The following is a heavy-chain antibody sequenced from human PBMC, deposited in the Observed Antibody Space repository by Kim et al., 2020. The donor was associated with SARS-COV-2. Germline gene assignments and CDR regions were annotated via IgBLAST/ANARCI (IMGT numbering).Heavy chain of an antibody. Sequence: GGSLRLSCAASGFTFSSYAMHWVRQAPGKGLEWVAVISYDGSNKYYADSVKGRFTISRDNSKNTLYLQMNSLRAEDTAVYYCARVLDYYDSSGYRIYWY. CDR2: ISYDGSNK. V-gene: IGHV3-30-3*01. CDR1: GFTFSSYA. CDR3: ARVLDYYDSSGYRIYWY. D-gene: IGHD3-22*01. J-gene: IGHJ2*01.